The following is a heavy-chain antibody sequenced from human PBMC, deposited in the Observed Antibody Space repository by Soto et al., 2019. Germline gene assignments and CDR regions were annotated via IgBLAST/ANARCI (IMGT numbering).Heavy chain of an antibody. J-gene: IGHJ4*02. Sequence: QAQLVESGGGVVQPGTSLRLSCAASGFTISTHGMHWVRQAPGKGLEWLANIWYDGSNKFYAESVKGRFSISKDNSKNTLYLQVSSLRAEDTAVYYGAAATTWNFHFPYRGQGTEVTVSS. CDR1: GFTISTHG. D-gene: IGHD1-7*01. V-gene: IGHV3-33*03. CDR2: IWYDGSNK. CDR3: AAATTWNFHFPY.